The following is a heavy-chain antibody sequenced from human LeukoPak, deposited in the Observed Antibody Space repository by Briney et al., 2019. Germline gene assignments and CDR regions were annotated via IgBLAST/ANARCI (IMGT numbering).Heavy chain of an antibody. J-gene: IGHJ4*02. CDR2: IVVGSGNT. CDR3: AADPYSSVFFDY. D-gene: IGHD5-18*01. Sequence: GWIVVGSGNTNYAQKFQERVTITRDMSTSTAYMELSSLRSEDTAVYYCAADPYSSVFFDYWGQGTLVTVSS. V-gene: IGHV1-58*01.